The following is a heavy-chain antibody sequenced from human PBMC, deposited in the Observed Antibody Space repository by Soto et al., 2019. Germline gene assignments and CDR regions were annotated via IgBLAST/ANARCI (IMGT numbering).Heavy chain of an antibody. J-gene: IGHJ3*02. CDR3: TTGLDIVVVPAAQPTSDDAFDI. V-gene: IGHV3-15*01. Sequence: EVQLVESGGGLVKPGGSLRLSCAASGFTFSNAWMSWVRQATGKGLEWVGRIKSETDGGTTDYSAPVKGRFTISRDDSKNTLYLQMNSLKTEDTAVYYCTTGLDIVVVPAAQPTSDDAFDIWGQGTMVTVSS. D-gene: IGHD2-2*03. CDR1: GFTFSNAW. CDR2: IKSETDGGTT.